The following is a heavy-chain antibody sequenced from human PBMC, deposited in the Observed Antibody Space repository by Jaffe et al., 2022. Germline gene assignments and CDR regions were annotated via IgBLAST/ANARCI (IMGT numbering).Heavy chain of an antibody. Sequence: EVQLVESGGGLVQPGRSLRLSCAASGFTFDDYAMHWVRQAPGKGLEWVSGISWNSGSIGYADSVKGRFTISRDNAKNSLYLQMNSLRAEDTALYYCAKDIGSVRYFDWLLSGWGQGTLVTVSS. CDR1: GFTFDDYA. J-gene: IGHJ4*02. CDR3: AKDIGSVRYFDWLLSG. CDR2: ISWNSGSI. D-gene: IGHD3-9*01. V-gene: IGHV3-9*01.